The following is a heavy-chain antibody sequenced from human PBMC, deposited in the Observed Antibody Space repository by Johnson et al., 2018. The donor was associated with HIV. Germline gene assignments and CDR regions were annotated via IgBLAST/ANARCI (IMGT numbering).Heavy chain of an antibody. V-gene: IGHV3-20*04. CDR3: AKDHDYIGHGAFDI. J-gene: IGHJ3*02. CDR1: GFKLYEYD. D-gene: IGHD4-11*01. Sequence: VQLVESGGGLVQPGGSLRISCVASGFKLYEYDVSWVRQVPGKGLEWVSGINWSGGGTAYADSVKGRFTISRDNSKNSLYLQMNSLRAEDTALYYCAKDHDYIGHGAFDIWGQGTMVTVSS. CDR2: INWSGGGT.